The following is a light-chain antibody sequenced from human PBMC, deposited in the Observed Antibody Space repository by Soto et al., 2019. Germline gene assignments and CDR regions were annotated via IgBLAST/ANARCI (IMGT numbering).Light chain of an antibody. V-gene: IGLV1-44*01. J-gene: IGLJ3*02. Sequence: QSVLTQPPSASGTPGQRVTISCSGSTSNIGRNTVNWYQQLPGTAPRLLIYGNDQRPSGVPDRISGSKSGTSASLAISGLQSEDEADYYCAAWDDSLKEVFGGGTKVTVL. CDR3: AAWDDSLKEV. CDR1: TSNIGRNT. CDR2: GND.